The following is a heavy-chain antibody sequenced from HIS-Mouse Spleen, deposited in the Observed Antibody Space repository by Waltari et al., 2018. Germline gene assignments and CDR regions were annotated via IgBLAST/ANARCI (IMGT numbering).Heavy chain of an antibody. CDR3: AKELRVGTIFGVDY. Sequence: QVQLVESGGGVVQPGRSLRLSCAASGFTFSSYGMHWVRQAPGKGLEWVAVIGYDGSNKYYADSVKGRFTISRDNSKNTLYLQMNSLRAEDTAVYYCAKELRVGTIFGVDYWGQGTLVTVSS. D-gene: IGHD3-3*01. CDR1: GFTFSSYG. CDR2: IGYDGSNK. V-gene: IGHV3-33*06. J-gene: IGHJ4*02.